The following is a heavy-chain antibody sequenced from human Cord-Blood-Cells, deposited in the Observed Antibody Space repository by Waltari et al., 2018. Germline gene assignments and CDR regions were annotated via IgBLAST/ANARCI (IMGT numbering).Heavy chain of an antibody. CDR3: ASLWFRGLGY. CDR2: MNPNSSNT. CDR1: GYTFTSYA. Sequence: QVQLVQSGAEGKKPGASVKVSCKASGYTFTSYAITWVRQATGQGLEWMGWMNPNSSNTGYAHKSQGRVTMTRNTSISTAYMELSSLRSWDTAVYYCASLWFRGLGYWGQGTLVTVSS. V-gene: IGHV1-8*01. J-gene: IGHJ4*02. D-gene: IGHD3-10*01.